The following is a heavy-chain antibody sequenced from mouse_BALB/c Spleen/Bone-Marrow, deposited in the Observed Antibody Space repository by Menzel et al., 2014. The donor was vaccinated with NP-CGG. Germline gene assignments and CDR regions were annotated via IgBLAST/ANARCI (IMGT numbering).Heavy chain of an antibody. CDR1: GYTFTSYT. Sequence: VKLVESGAELARPGASVKMSCKASGYTFTSYTMHWVKQRPGQGLEWIGYINPSSGYTNYNQKFKDKATLTADKSSSTGYMQLSSRASDDSAVYNCARGGNFDYWGQGTPLTGSS. V-gene: IGHV1-4*01. CDR2: INPSSGYT. J-gene: IGHJ2*01. CDR3: ARGGNFDY.